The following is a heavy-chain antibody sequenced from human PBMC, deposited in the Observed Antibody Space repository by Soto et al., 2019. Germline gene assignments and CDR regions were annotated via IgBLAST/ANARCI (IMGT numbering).Heavy chain of an antibody. CDR1: GGTFSSYT. J-gene: IGHJ4*02. Sequence: QVQLVQSGAEVKKPGSSVKVSCKASGGTFSSYTISWVRQAPGQGLEWMGRIIPILGIANYAQKFQGRVTITADKSTSPAYMELSSLRSEDTAVYYCARIRRDRTFFDYWGQGTLVTVSS. CDR3: ARIRRDRTFFDY. CDR2: IIPILGIA. V-gene: IGHV1-69*02.